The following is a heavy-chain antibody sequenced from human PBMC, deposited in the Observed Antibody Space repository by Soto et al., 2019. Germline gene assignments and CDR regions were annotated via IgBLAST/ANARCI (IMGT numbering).Heavy chain of an antibody. V-gene: IGHV5-51*01. J-gene: IGHJ1*01. CDR1: GYSFTTYW. Sequence: GESLKISCKTSGYSFTTYWIGWVRQMPGKGLEWMGIICPGDSDIRYSPSFQGQVTISADKSISTAYLQWSSLKASDTAMCYCARLSWDNGIPNIGPGWYFQDWGHGTLVTVSS. CDR2: ICPGDSDI. CDR3: ARLSWDNGIPNIGPGWYFQD. D-gene: IGHD4-17*01.